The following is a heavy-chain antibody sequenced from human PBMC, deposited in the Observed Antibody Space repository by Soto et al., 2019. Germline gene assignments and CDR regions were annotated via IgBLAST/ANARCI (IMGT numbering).Heavy chain of an antibody. CDR1: GGSISSGGYS. CDR2: MYHSGST. V-gene: IGHV4-30-2*01. CDR3: AIATHGSSYYDY. D-gene: IGHD2-2*01. Sequence: SETLSLTCAVSGGSISSGGYSWSWIRQPPGRGLEWIGYMYHSGSTYYNPSLKSRVTISIDRSKNQFSLKLSSVTAADTAMFYCAIATHGSSYYDYLGQGTLVTVSS. J-gene: IGHJ4*02.